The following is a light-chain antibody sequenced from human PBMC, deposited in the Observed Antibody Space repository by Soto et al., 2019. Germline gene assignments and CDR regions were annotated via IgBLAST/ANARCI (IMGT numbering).Light chain of an antibody. CDR2: EVS. Sequence: QSALTQPASVSGSPGQSITISCTGTSSDVGGYNYVSWYQQHPGKAPKLMIYEVSNRPSGVSNRFSGSKSGNTASLTISGLKDEDEADYYCSSYTSSSTDVVFGGGTKLTVL. V-gene: IGLV2-14*01. CDR3: SSYTSSSTDVV. J-gene: IGLJ2*01. CDR1: SSDVGGYNY.